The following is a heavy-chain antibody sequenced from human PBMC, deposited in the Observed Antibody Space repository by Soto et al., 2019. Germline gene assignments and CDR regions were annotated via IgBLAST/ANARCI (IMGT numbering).Heavy chain of an antibody. CDR2: INGDGSST. CDR3: ARAAADYYYGMDV. CDR1: GFTFSSYW. J-gene: IGHJ6*02. V-gene: IGHV3-74*01. Sequence: PGGSLRLSCAVSGFTFSSYWMHWVRQAPGKGLVWVSRINGDGSSTRYADSVKGRFTISRDNAKNTLYLQMSSLRAEDTALYYCARAAADYYYGMDVWGQGTTVTVSS. D-gene: IGHD6-13*01.